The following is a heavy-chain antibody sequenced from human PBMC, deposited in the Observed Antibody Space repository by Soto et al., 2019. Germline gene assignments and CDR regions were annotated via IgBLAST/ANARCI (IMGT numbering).Heavy chain of an antibody. D-gene: IGHD5-18*01. V-gene: IGHV1-18*04. J-gene: IGHJ6*02. Sequence: ASVKVSCKASGYTFTSYGISWVRQAPGQGLEWMGWISAYNGNTNYAQKLQGRVTMTTDTSTSTAYMELRSLRSDDTAVYYCARLAGGTATLYYYYGMDVWGQGTTVTVSS. CDR3: ARLAGGTATLYYYYGMDV. CDR2: ISAYNGNT. CDR1: GYTFTSYG.